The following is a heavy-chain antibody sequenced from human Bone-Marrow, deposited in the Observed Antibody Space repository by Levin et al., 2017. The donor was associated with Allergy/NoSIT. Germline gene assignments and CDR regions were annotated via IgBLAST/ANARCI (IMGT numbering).Heavy chain of an antibody. V-gene: IGHV3-23*01. CDR3: ATDLSAVPAANYYYAMDV. CDR2: TSDSGGST. Sequence: GGSLRLSCAASGFTFSNYAMNWVRQAPGKGLEWVSGTSDSGGSTYYADSVKGRFTISRDNSKNTLYLQFNSLRAEDTALYYCATDLSAVPAANYYYAMDVWGQGTTVTVSS. J-gene: IGHJ6*02. D-gene: IGHD2-2*01. CDR1: GFTFSNYA.